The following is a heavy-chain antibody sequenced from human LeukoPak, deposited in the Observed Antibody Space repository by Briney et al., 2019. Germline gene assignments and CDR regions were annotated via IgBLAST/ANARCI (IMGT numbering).Heavy chain of an antibody. V-gene: IGHV3-30*03. CDR3: ARDRAWDYLDS. J-gene: IGHJ4*02. CDR2: ISSDGGKK. CDR1: GFTLSSHG. D-gene: IGHD1-26*01. Sequence: GKSLRLSCVVSGFTLSSHGMHWVRQAPGKGLEWVAVISSDGGKKSYADSVKGRFTISRDNSKNTLYLQMGSLRVEDTAIYYCARDRAWDYLDSWDQGPLVTVSS.